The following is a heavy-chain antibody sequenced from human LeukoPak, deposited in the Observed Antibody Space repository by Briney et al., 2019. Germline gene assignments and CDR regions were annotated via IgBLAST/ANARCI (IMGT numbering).Heavy chain of an antibody. V-gene: IGHV4-39*07. CDR3: ARNHRIGFSSWY. CDR1: GGSISSSTYY. Sequence: SETLSLTCTVSGGSISSSTYYWGWIRQPPGKGLEWIGSIYYSGSTYYNPSLKSRVTISVDTSKNQFSLKLSSVTAADTAVYYCARNHRIGFSSWYWGQGTLVTVSS. CDR2: IYYSGST. J-gene: IGHJ4*02. D-gene: IGHD6-13*01.